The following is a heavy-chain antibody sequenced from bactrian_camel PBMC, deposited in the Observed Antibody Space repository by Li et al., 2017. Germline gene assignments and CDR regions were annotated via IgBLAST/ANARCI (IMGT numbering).Heavy chain of an antibody. CDR2: FYSARGAR. V-gene: IGHV3S40*01. CDR1: GDISGDNC. D-gene: IGHD6*01. CDR3: AEDQDHLGSCLRGADEYHY. J-gene: IGHJ4*01. Sequence: VQLVESGGGSVQAGGSLRLSCAASGDISGDNCMAWFRQAPGKEREAVLAFYSARGARYWHDSVKGRFTISQDIRENKVYLQMNSLKPEDTASYYCAEDQDHLGSCLRGADEYHYWGQGTQVTV.